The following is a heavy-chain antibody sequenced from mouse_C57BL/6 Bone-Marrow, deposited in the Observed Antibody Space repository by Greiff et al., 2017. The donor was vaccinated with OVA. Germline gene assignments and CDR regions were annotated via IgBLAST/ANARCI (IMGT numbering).Heavy chain of an antibody. V-gene: IGHV1-76*01. J-gene: IGHJ2*01. CDR3: ARMGNWDYFDY. CDR2: IYPGSGNT. Sequence: QVQLKQSGAELVRPGASVKLSCKASGYTFTDYYINWVKQRPGQGLEWIARIYPGSGNTYYNEKFKGKATLTAEKSSSTAYMQLSSLTSEDSAVYFCARMGNWDYFDYWGQGTTLTVSS. CDR1: GYTFTDYY. D-gene: IGHD4-1*01.